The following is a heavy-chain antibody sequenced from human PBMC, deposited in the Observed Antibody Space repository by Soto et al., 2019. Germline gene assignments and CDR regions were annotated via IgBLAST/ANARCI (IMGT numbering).Heavy chain of an antibody. J-gene: IGHJ6*02. Sequence: GESLKISCKGSGYSYTIYWIGWVRQMPGKGLEWMGIIYPGDSDTRYSPSFQGQVTISADKSISTAHLQWSSLKASDTAMYYCARVDFLHYYYGMDLRGQGTTVTVSS. D-gene: IGHD3-3*01. CDR2: IYPGDSDT. V-gene: IGHV5-51*01. CDR1: GYSYTIYW. CDR3: ARVDFLHYYYGMDL.